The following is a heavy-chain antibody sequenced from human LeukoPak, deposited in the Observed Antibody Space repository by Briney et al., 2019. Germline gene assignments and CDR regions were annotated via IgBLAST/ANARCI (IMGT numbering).Heavy chain of an antibody. V-gene: IGHV3-23*01. D-gene: IGHD5-12*01. CDR1: GFTFSSYA. CDR2: ISGSGDST. J-gene: IGHJ4*02. Sequence: GGSLRLSCAASGFTFSSYAMSWVRQAPGKGLQWVSTISGSGDSTYYADSVKGRFTISRDNSKNTLYLQMNSLRAEDTAVYYCAKTGSGYYYFDYWGQGTLVTVSS. CDR3: AKTGSGYYYFDY.